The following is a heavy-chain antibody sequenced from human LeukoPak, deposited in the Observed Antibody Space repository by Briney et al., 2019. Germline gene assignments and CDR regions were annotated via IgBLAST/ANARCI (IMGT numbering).Heavy chain of an antibody. CDR2: NSPSGSGT. Sequence: ASVKVSCKASVYTFTRYYLHWVRQAPGQGLEWMGINSPSGSGTTYAQKFQGRVTMTRDTSTSTVYMELSSLRSEDTAVYYCARVRDGYNDAFDIWGQGTMVTVSS. D-gene: IGHD5-24*01. J-gene: IGHJ3*02. CDR3: ARVRDGYNDAFDI. CDR1: VYTFTRYY. V-gene: IGHV1-46*01.